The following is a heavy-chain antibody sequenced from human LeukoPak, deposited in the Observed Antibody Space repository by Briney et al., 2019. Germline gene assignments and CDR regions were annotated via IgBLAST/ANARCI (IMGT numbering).Heavy chain of an antibody. V-gene: IGHV3-30*04. J-gene: IGHJ4*02. D-gene: IGHD2-21*01. CDR2: ISYDGSNK. CDR3: ARDHVFVDY. CDR1: GFTFSSYA. Sequence: SGGSLRLSCAASGFTFSSYAMHWVRQAPGKGLEWVAVISYDGSNKYYADSVKGRFTISRDNSKNTLYLQMNSLRAEDTAVYYCARDHVFVDYWGQGTLVTVSS.